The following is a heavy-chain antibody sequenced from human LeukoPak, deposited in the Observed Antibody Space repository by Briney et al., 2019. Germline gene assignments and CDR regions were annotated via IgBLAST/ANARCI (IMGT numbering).Heavy chain of an antibody. CDR1: GFTFSSYS. J-gene: IGHJ4*02. CDR2: ISSSSSTI. V-gene: IGHV3-48*01. Sequence: PGGSLRLSCAASGFTFSSYSMNWVRQAPGKGLEWVSYISSSSSTIYYADSVKGRFTISRDNAKNSLYLQMNSLRAEDTAVYYCARDGWSGYPPPYYFDYWGQGTLVTVSS. D-gene: IGHD3-3*01. CDR3: ARDGWSGYPPPYYFDY.